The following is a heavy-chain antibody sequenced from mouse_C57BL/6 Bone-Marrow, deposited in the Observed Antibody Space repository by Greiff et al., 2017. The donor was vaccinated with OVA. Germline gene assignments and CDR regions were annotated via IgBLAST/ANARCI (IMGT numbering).Heavy chain of an antibody. J-gene: IGHJ2*01. CDR3: TRGYYFDY. Sequence: VQLQQSGAELARPGASVKMSCKASGYTFTSYTIHWVKQRPGQGLEWIGYIDPTNDYTNYNQKFKGKATLTADKSSSTAYMQLSRLTSEDSAVYYCTRGYYFDYWGQGTTLTVSS. V-gene: IGHV1-4*01. CDR1: GYTFTSYT. CDR2: IDPTNDYT.